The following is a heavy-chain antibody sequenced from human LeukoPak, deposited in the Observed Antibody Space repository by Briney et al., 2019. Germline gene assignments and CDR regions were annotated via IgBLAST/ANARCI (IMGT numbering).Heavy chain of an antibody. Sequence: GGSLRLSCAASGFTVSSNYMSWVRQAPGKGLEWVSVIYSGGSTYYADSVKGRFTISRDNSKNTLYLQMNSLRVEDAAVYYCAKEAYSGSYYYYYYYGMDVWGQGTTVTVSS. CDR3: AKEAYSGSYYYYYYYGMDV. V-gene: IGHV3-66*01. CDR2: IYSGGST. D-gene: IGHD1-26*01. J-gene: IGHJ6*02. CDR1: GFTVSSNY.